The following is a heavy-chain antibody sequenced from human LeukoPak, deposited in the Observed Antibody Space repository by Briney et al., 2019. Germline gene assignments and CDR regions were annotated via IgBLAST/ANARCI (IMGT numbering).Heavy chain of an antibody. Sequence: GDSLKISCKGSGYSFTSFWISWARQMPGKGREWMGRIDPSDSHTRDSPPCQGHVTISADKSISTAYLQWTSLKASDTAMYYCTRVPRDGYHDVFDIWGQGTMVTVFS. J-gene: IGHJ3*02. CDR1: GYSFTSFW. D-gene: IGHD5-24*01. CDR3: TRVPRDGYHDVFDI. V-gene: IGHV5-10-1*01. CDR2: IDPSDSHT.